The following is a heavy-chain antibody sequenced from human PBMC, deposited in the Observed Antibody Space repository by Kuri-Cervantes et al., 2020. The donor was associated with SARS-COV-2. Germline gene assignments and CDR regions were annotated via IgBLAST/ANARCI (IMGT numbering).Heavy chain of an antibody. CDR3: ARGWDAFDI. CDR1: GFTFSSYA. Sequence: LSLTCAASGFTFSSYAMHRVRQAPGKGLEWVAVISYDGSNKYYADSVKGRFTISRDNSKNTLYLQMNSLRAEDTAVYYCARGWDAFDIWGQGTMVTVSS. J-gene: IGHJ3*02. V-gene: IGHV3-30-3*01. CDR2: ISYDGSNK. D-gene: IGHD5-24*01.